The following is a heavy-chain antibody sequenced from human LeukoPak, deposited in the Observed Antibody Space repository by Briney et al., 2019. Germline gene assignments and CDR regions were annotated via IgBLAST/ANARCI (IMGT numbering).Heavy chain of an antibody. J-gene: IGHJ4*02. Sequence: SETLSLTCAVYGGSFSGYYWSWIRQPPGKGLEWTGEINHSGSTNYNPSLKSRVTISVDTSKNQFSLKLSSVTAADTAVYYCANRGDSSGYYPNYFDYWGQGTLVTVSS. D-gene: IGHD3-22*01. CDR3: ANRGDSSGYYPNYFDY. CDR1: GGSFSGYY. CDR2: INHSGST. V-gene: IGHV4-34*01.